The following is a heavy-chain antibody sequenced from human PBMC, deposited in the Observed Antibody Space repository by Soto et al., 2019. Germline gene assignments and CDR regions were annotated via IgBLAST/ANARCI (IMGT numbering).Heavy chain of an antibody. CDR2: IKPDESEK. V-gene: IGHV3-7*01. Sequence: GGSLRLSCTASGFTFSDSWMTWVRQAPGKGLEWVARIKPDESEKKYADCVKGRFSISRDNAKNSMYLQMDSLRGEDKAVYYCVRGGSNYASWGQGTLVTVSS. D-gene: IGHD4-4*01. CDR3: VRGGSNYAS. J-gene: IGHJ5*02. CDR1: GFTFSDSW.